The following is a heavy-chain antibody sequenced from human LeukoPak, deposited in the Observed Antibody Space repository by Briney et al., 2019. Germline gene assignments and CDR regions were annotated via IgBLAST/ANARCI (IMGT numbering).Heavy chain of an antibody. Sequence: PSETLSLTCTVSGASISSSYYYWGWIRQPPGKGLEWIGSIYYSGSTYYNPSLKSRVTISVDTSKNQFSLKLSSVTAADTAVYYCARESCSGGSCYSGFDYWGQGTLVTVSS. V-gene: IGHV4-39*07. CDR1: GASISSSYYY. D-gene: IGHD2-15*01. CDR3: ARESCSGGSCYSGFDY. J-gene: IGHJ4*02. CDR2: IYYSGST.